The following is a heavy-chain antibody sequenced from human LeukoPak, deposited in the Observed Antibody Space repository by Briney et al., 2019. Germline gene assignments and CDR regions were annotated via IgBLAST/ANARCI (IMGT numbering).Heavy chain of an antibody. J-gene: IGHJ4*02. CDR1: RGSISGSIRSYY. D-gene: IGHD5-12*01. CDR2: ISSSGSV. V-gene: IGHV4-4*09. CDR3: ARIPLGYSGAYYFDY. Sequence: SETLSLTCTVSRGSISGSIRSYYWSWLRQPPGKGLELIGYISSSGSVNDNPSLRSRVTISVDTSKNQFFLSLSSVSAADTAVYYCARIPLGYSGAYYFDYWGKGTLVTVSP.